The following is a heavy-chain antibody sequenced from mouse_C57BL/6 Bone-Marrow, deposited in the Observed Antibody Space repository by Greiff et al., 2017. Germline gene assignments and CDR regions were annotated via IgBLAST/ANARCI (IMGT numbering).Heavy chain of an antibody. CDR1: GYTFTDYY. Sequence: VKVVESGAELVRPGASVKLSCKASGYTFTDYYINWVQQGPGQGLEWIARICPGSGNTYYTEKFKGKATLTAENSSSTAYLQLSSLTSEDSAVYFCSRSHYGSSYPLAYWGQGTLVTVSA. CDR2: ICPGSGNT. D-gene: IGHD1-1*01. J-gene: IGHJ3*01. V-gene: IGHV1-76*01. CDR3: SRSHYGSSYPLAY.